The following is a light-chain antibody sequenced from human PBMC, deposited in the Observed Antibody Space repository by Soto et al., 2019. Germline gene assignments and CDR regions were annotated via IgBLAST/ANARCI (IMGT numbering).Light chain of an antibody. CDR3: QQRGA. V-gene: IGKV3-11*01. Sequence: EVVLTQSPATLSLSPGERATLSCRASQSVDSSLAWYQQKVGQAPRLLIYDASNRATGIPGRFSGSGSGTDFTLTISSLEPGDFAVYYGQQRGAFGQGTKVEI. CDR1: QSVDSS. CDR2: DAS. J-gene: IGKJ2*01.